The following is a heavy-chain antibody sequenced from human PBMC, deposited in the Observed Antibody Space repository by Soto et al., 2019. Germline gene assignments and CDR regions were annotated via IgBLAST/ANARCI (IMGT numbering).Heavy chain of an antibody. J-gene: IGHJ4*02. V-gene: IGHV4-30-4*01. CDR1: GGSISSGDYY. Sequence: SETLSLTCTVSGGSISSGDYYWSWIRQPPGKGLEWIGYIYYSGSTYYNPSLKSRVTISVDTSKNQFSLKLSSVTAADTAVYYCARASMVGATWLDYWGQGTLVTVSS. CDR2: IYYSGST. D-gene: IGHD1-26*01. CDR3: ARASMVGATWLDY.